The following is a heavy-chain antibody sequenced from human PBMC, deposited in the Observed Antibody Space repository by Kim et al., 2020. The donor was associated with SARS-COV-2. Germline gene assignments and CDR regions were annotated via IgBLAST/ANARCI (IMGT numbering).Heavy chain of an antibody. Sequence: GGSLRLSCAASGFSVRNTYLSWFRQPPGKGLEWVSLIYYSGRTLYADSVKGRFTVSKDNSKDTLYLQMNSLGAEDTAVYYCARAGYYDSSGHYF. CDR1: GFSVRNTY. CDR3: ARAGYYDSSGHYF. D-gene: IGHD3-22*01. J-gene: IGHJ2*01. CDR2: IYYSGRT. V-gene: IGHV3-66*01.